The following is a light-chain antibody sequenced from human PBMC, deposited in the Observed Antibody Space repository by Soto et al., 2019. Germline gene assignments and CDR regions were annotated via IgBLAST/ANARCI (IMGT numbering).Light chain of an antibody. V-gene: IGLV1-40*01. CDR2: RDT. CDR3: QSYHSSLSGVV. J-gene: IGLJ2*01. CDR1: SSNIGAGYD. Sequence: QAVVTQPPSVSGAPGQRVTISCTGSSSNIGAGYDVHWYQQLPGTAPKLLIYRDTNRPSGVPDRFSGSKSGTSASLAITGLQADDEADYYCQSYHSSLSGVVFGGGTKVTVL.